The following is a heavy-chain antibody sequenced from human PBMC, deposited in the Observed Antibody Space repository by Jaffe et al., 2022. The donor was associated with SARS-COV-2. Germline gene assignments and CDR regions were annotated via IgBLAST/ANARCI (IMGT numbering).Heavy chain of an antibody. D-gene: IGHD3-9*01. CDR1: GYTFTSYG. J-gene: IGHJ6*02. Sequence: QVQLVQSGAEVKKPGASVKVSCKASGYTFTSYGISWVRQAPGQGLEWMGWISAYNGNTNYAQKLQGRVTMTTDTSTSTAYMELRSLRSDDTAVYYCARDRPPPPLRYFDCGPCYGMDVWGQGTTVTVSS. CDR2: ISAYNGNT. CDR3: ARDRPPPPLRYFDCGPCYGMDV. V-gene: IGHV1-18*01.